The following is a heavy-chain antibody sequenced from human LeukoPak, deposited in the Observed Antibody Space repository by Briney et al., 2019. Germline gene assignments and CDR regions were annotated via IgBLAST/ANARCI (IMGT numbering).Heavy chain of an antibody. CDR2: INPSGGST. V-gene: IGHV1-46*01. CDR3: ARVGDSSGYHHDAFVI. Sequence: GASVKVSCKASGYTFTSYYMHWVRQAPGQGLEWMGIINPSGGSTSYAQKFQGRVTMTRDTSTSTVYMELSSLRSEDTAVYYCARVGDSSGYHHDAFVIWGQGTMVTVSS. D-gene: IGHD3-22*01. CDR1: GYTFTSYY. J-gene: IGHJ3*02.